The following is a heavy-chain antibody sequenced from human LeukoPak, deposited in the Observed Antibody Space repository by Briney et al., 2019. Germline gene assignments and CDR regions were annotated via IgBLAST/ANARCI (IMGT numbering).Heavy chain of an antibody. V-gene: IGHV3-30*03. J-gene: IGHJ3*01. Sequence: SGRSLRLSCAASGFTFSSYGMHWVRQAPGKGLEWVAVISYDGSNKYYADSVKGRFTISRDNAKNSLYLQMNSLRAEDTAVYYCASLKNSGWGNAFHFWGQGTMVTVSS. D-gene: IGHD6-19*01. CDR3: ASLKNSGWGNAFHF. CDR1: GFTFSSYG. CDR2: ISYDGSNK.